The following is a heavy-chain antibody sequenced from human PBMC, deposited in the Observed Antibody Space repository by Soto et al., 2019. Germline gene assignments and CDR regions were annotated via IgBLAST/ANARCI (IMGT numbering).Heavy chain of an antibody. CDR2: INPADSDI. J-gene: IGHJ4*02. CDR3: ARHQRDDASRKIDC. Sequence: LKISCQGSGYSFTSNWIGWVRQMPGEGLEWMGIINPADSDIKYSPSFQGQVTISADKSIGTAYLQWSSLKASDTAMYYCARHQRDDASRKIDCWGQGTLVTVSS. CDR1: GYSFTSNW. D-gene: IGHD3-16*01. V-gene: IGHV5-51*01.